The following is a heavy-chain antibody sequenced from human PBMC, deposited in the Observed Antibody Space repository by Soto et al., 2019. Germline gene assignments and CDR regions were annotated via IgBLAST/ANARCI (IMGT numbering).Heavy chain of an antibody. CDR3: ARGLLYYDILTGTPPLYYYYYMDV. V-gene: IGHV4-34*01. Sequence: SETLSLTCAVYGGSFSIYYWSWFRQPPGKGLEWIGEINHSGSTNYNPSLKSRVTISVDTSKNQFSLKLSSVTAADTAVYYCARGLLYYDILTGTPPLYYYYYMDVWGKGTTVTVSS. J-gene: IGHJ6*03. CDR1: GGSFSIYY. CDR2: INHSGST. D-gene: IGHD3-9*01.